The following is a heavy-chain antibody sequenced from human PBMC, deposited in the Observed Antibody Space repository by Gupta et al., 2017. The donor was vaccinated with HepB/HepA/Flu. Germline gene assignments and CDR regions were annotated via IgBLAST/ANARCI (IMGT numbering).Heavy chain of an antibody. CDR1: GFTFSSYK. J-gene: IGHJ4*02. V-gene: IGHV3-30-3*01. CDR2: ISYDGINK. CDR3: AREDSRSSADY. Sequence: QVQLVESGGGVVQPGRSLRLSCAASGFTFSSYKIHWVRQAPGKGREWVAVISYDGINKYEADSVKGRFTISRDKAKNTLYLQMNRLXTXDTAVYXGAREDSRSSADYGGQGTLVTVSS. D-gene: IGHD6-6*01.